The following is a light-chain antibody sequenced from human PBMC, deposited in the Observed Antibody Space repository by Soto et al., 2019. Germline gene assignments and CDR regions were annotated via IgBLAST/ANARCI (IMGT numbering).Light chain of an antibody. J-gene: IGKJ3*01. CDR2: GVS. CDR1: QSVSSN. CDR3: QQYNNWPPIFT. V-gene: IGKV3-15*01. Sequence: EIVMTQSPATLSVSPGERATLSCRASQSVSSNLAWYQQKPGQAPRLLIFGVSTRATGIPARFSGSGSGTEFTLTISGLQSEDFAVYYCQQYNNWPPIFTFGPGTKVDIK.